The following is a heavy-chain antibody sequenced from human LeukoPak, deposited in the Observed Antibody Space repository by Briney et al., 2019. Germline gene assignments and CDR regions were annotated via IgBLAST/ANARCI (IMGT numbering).Heavy chain of an antibody. V-gene: IGHV3-23*01. CDR1: GFTFSSYA. Sequence: GGSLRLSCAVSGFTFSSYAMSWVRQAPGKGLEWVSVISGSGGSTYYADSVKGRFTISRDNSKNTLYLQMNSLRAEDTAVYYCANFPTMNNIDYWGQGTLVTVSS. CDR2: ISGSGGST. CDR3: ANFPTMNNIDY. J-gene: IGHJ4*02. D-gene: IGHD1/OR15-1a*01.